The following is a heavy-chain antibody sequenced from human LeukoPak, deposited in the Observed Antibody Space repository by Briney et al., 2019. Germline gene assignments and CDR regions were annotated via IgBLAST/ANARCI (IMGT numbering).Heavy chain of an antibody. CDR3: AKDGGDIVVVVAATLDY. Sequence: PGRSLRLSCAASGFTFSSYGMHWVRQAPGKGLEWVAVISYDGSNKYYADSVKGRFTISRDNSKNTLYLQMNSLRAEDTAVYYCAKDGGDIVVVVAATLDYWGQGTLVTVSS. CDR2: ISYDGSNK. J-gene: IGHJ4*02. V-gene: IGHV3-30*18. CDR1: GFTFSSYG. D-gene: IGHD2-15*01.